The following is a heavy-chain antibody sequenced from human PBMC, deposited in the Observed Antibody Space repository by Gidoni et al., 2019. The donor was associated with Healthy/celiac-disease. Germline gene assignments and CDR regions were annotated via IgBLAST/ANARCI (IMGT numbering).Heavy chain of an antibody. CDR3: ARSFEWLFGWFDP. CDR2: IYYSGST. V-gene: IGHV4-31*03. J-gene: IGHJ5*02. CDR1: GGSISSGGYY. Sequence: QVQLQESGQGLVKPSQTLSITGTVSGGSISSGGYYWSWIRQHPGKGLEWIGYIYYSGSTYYNPSLKSRVTISLDTSKNQFSLKLSSVTAADTAVYYCARSFEWLFGWFDPWGQGTLVTVSS. D-gene: IGHD3-9*01.